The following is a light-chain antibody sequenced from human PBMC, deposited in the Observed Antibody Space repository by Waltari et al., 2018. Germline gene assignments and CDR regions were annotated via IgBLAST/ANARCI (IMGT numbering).Light chain of an antibody. J-gene: IGKJ4*01. Sequence: EIVLTQSPATLSVSPGERATLSCRASESVFGYLAWYQQKPGQAPSLLIFDTFKRATGIPARFSGSGYGTDFTLTINSLETEDFALYYCQQRSIWPLTFGGGTKVDVK. V-gene: IGKV3-11*01. CDR1: ESVFGY. CDR2: DTF. CDR3: QQRSIWPLT.